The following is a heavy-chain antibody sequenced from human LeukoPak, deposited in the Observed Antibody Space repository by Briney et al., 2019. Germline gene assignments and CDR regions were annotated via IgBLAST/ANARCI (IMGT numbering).Heavy chain of an antibody. CDR1: GFTFSSYS. CDR3: AKDLGRWYLDY. V-gene: IGHV3-30*18. Sequence: QPGWSLRLSCAASGFTFSSYSMNWVRQAPGKGLEWVAVISYDGSNKYYADSVKGRFTISRDNSKNTLYLQMNSLRAEDTAVYYCAKDLGRWYLDYWGQGTLVTVSS. D-gene: IGHD4-23*01. J-gene: IGHJ4*02. CDR2: ISYDGSNK.